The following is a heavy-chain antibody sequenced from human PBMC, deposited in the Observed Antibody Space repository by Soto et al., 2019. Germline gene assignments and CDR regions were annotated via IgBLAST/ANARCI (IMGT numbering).Heavy chain of an antibody. V-gene: IGHV3-7*03. J-gene: IGHJ4*02. Sequence: GGSLRLSCAASGFTFSSYWMSWVRQAPGKGLEWVANIKQDGSEKYYVDSVKGRFTISRDNAKNSLYLQMNSLRAEDTAVYYCARAAEDSGGYYYVGTLRYYFDYWGQGTLVTVSS. CDR2: IKQDGSEK. CDR1: GFTFSSYW. CDR3: ARAAEDSGGYYYVGTLRYYFDY. D-gene: IGHD3-22*01.